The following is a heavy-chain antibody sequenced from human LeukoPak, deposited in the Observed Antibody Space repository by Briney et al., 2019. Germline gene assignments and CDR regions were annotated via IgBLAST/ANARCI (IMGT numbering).Heavy chain of an antibody. CDR1: GYSISTGRY. J-gene: IGHJ4*02. V-gene: IGHV4-38-2*01. Sequence: SETLSLTCAVSGYSISTGRYWGWIRQPPGKGLEWIGSIYHSGSTYYNPSLKSRVTTSVDTSKNQFSLNLRSVTAADTAVYYCARSLSTAGIDYWGQGTLVTVSS. CDR3: ARSLSTAGIDY. CDR2: IYHSGST. D-gene: IGHD2-2*01.